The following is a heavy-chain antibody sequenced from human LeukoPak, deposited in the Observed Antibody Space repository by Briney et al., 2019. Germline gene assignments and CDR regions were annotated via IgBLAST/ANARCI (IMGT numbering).Heavy chain of an antibody. V-gene: IGHV4-39*01. CDR3: ARHITGTTAWFDP. CDR1: GGSISSSSYS. D-gene: IGHD1-7*01. J-gene: IGHJ5*02. Sequence: PSETLSLTCTVSGGSISSSSYSWGWIRQPPGKGLEWIGSIYYSGSTYYNPSLKSRVTISVDTSKNQFSLKLSSVTAADTAVYYCARHITGTTAWFDPWGQGTLVTVSS. CDR2: IYYSGST.